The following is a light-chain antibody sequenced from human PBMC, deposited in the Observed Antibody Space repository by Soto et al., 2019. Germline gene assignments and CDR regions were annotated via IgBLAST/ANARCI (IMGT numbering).Light chain of an antibody. CDR2: ESS. CDR1: QSVAIH. CDR3: QQYGSSPQT. V-gene: IGKV3-20*01. Sequence: EIMMTQSPATLSLSPGERATLSCRASQSVAIHLAWYQQKPGQAPRLLIYESSNRATGIAARFSGSGSGTDFTLTISRLEPEDFAVYYCQQYGSSPQTFGQGTKVDIK. J-gene: IGKJ1*01.